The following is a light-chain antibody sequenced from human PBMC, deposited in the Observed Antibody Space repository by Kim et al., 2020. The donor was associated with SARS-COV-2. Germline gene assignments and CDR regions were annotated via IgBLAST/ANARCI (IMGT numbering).Light chain of an antibody. CDR3: QQYDSYPLT. Sequence: GDRVTITCRASQHISKWLAWYHQRPGQVSKCLIYAASSLHSGVPPRVNASGSGTDFTLTIDSLQPEDLGTYYCQQYDSYPLTFGGGTKL. CDR1: QHISKW. V-gene: IGKV1D-16*01. CDR2: AAS. J-gene: IGKJ4*01.